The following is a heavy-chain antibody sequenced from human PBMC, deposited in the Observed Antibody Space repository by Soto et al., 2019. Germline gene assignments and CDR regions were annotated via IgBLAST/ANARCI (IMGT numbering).Heavy chain of an antibody. J-gene: IGHJ6*02. CDR3: ARVSKLVAPKDGKRAYFFAMDV. CDR1: GDSVSSSDFY. D-gene: IGHD6-6*01. Sequence: QVLLRESGPGLVKPSETLALTCAVSGDSVSSSDFYWTWIRQPPGKPLEWIGYVSSTVTTSYSPPLTSRVELSVETSENQFSLKLRSVTAADAAVYFCARVSKLVAPKDGKRAYFFAMDVWGHGTTVTVS. CDR2: VSSTVTT. V-gene: IGHV4-61*08.